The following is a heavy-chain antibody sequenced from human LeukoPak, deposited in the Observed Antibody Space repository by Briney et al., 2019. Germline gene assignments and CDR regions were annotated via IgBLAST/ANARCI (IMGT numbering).Heavy chain of an antibody. CDR1: GFTFSTYG. Sequence: GGSLRLSCAASGFTFSTYGMHWVRQAPGKGLEWVALISYDGSNKYYADSVKGRFTISRDNSKNTLYLQMNSLRPEDTAVYYCAKGDPYGSGSYPVDYWGQGTLVTVSS. V-gene: IGHV3-30*18. D-gene: IGHD3-10*01. CDR3: AKGDPYGSGSYPVDY. J-gene: IGHJ4*02. CDR2: ISYDGSNK.